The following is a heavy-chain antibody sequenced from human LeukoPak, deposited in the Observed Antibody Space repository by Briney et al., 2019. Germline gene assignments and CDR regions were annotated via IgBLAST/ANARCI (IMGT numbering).Heavy chain of an antibody. CDR2: INPSGSST. CDR1: GYTFTNYY. Sequence: GASVKVSCKASGYTFTNYYIHWVRQAPGQGLEWMGIINPSGSSTSYAQKFQGRVTLTRDTSTSTVYMELSSLRSEDTAVYYCARKRFRSYDFWSGYADNWFDPWGQGTLVTVSS. J-gene: IGHJ5*02. D-gene: IGHD3-3*01. V-gene: IGHV1-46*01. CDR3: ARKRFRSYDFWSGYADNWFDP.